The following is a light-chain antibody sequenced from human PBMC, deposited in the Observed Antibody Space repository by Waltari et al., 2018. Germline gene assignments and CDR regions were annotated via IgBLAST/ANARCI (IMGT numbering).Light chain of an antibody. CDR3: GTWDDSLSRPV. Sequence: QSVLTQPPPASGTPGQRVTISCSGSSSNIESNYVYWYQQFPGTAPKVLMFKNNQRPSGVSDRFSASKSGASASLAISGLRSDDEADYYCGTWDDSLSRPVFGGGTKLTVL. J-gene: IGLJ3*02. V-gene: IGLV1-47*01. CDR1: SSNIESNY. CDR2: KNN.